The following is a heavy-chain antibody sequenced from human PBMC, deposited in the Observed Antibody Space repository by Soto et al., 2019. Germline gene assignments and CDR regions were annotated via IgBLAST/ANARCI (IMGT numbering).Heavy chain of an antibody. V-gene: IGHV3-11*06. CDR1: GFTFSDYY. J-gene: IGHJ6*02. CDR2: ISGSTIYT. CDR3: ARDGGEVIPAAIGGGYGMDV. D-gene: IGHD2-2*01. Sequence: QVQLVESGGGLVKPGGSLRLSCAASGFTFSDYYMSWIRQAPGKGLEWISYISGSTIYTNYADSVKGRFTISRDNANNSLYLQMDSLRVEDTAVYYCARDGGEVIPAAIGGGYGMDVWGQGTTVTVSS.